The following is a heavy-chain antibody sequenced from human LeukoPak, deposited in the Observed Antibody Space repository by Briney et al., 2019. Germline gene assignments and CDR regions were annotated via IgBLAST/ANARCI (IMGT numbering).Heavy chain of an antibody. D-gene: IGHD2-15*01. J-gene: IGHJ3*02. CDR2: IIPIFGTA. Sequence: SVKVSCKASGGTFSSYAISWVRQAPGQGLEWMGRIIPIFGTANYAQKFQGRVTITADESTSTAYMELSSLRSEDTAVYYCAWGGYCSGGSCYLAFDIWGQGTMVTVSS. V-gene: IGHV1-69*13. CDR3: AWGGYCSGGSCYLAFDI. CDR1: GGTFSSYA.